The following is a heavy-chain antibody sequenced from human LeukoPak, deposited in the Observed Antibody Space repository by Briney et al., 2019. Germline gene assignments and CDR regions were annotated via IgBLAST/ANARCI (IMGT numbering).Heavy chain of an antibody. J-gene: IGHJ4*02. CDR3: ARNGGNSDFDY. CDR1: GFPFSSFS. D-gene: IGHD4-23*01. Sequence: GGSLRLFCAASGFPFSSFSVNWVRQAPGKGLEWVSFISSSGTYIYYADSMKGRFTISRDNAKNSLYLQMNSLRAEDTAVFYCARNGGNSDFDYWVQATLVSVSS. CDR2: ISSSGTYI. V-gene: IGHV3-21*01.